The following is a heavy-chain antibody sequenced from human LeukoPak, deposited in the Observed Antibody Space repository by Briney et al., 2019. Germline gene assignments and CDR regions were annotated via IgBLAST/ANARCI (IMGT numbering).Heavy chain of an antibody. V-gene: IGHV5-51*01. CDR2: IYPGDSDT. Sequence: GESLKISCKGSGYSFTSYWIGWVRQMPGKGLEWMGIIYPGDSDTRYSPSFQGQVTISADKSISTAYLQWSSLTASDTAMYYCARRSGSYFDAFDIWGQGTMVTVSS. CDR1: GYSFTSYW. J-gene: IGHJ3*02. D-gene: IGHD1-26*01. CDR3: ARRSGSYFDAFDI.